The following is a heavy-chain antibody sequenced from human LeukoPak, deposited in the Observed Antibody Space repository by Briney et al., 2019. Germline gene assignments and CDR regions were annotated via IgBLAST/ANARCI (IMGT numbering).Heavy chain of an antibody. J-gene: IGHJ3*02. CDR1: GFTFSSYS. CDR3: ARGLNVRITIFGVVTNAFDI. V-gene: IGHV3-21*01. Sequence: GGSLRLSCAASGFTFSSYSMNWLRQAPGKGREWVSSISSSSYMYYADSVKGRFTISRDNAKNSLYLQMNSLRAEDTAVYYCARGLNVRITIFGVVTNAFDIWGQGTMVTVSS. D-gene: IGHD3-3*01. CDR2: ISSSSYM.